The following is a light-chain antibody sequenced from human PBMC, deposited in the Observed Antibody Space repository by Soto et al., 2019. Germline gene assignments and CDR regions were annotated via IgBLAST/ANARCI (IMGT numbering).Light chain of an antibody. Sequence: EIVLTQSPGTLSSSPGERATLSCRASQSVSSSYLAWYQQKPGQAPRLLIYGASSRATGIPDRFSGSGSGTDFTLTISRLEPEDFAVYYCQQYGSSQAFGQGTKVDIK. CDR1: QSVSSSY. CDR3: QQYGSSQA. V-gene: IGKV3-20*01. CDR2: GAS. J-gene: IGKJ1*01.